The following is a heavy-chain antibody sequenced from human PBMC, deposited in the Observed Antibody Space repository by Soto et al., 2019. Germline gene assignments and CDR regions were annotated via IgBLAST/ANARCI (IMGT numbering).Heavy chain of an antibody. V-gene: IGHV2-5*02. J-gene: IGHJ4*01. CDR2: IYWDDDK. CDR3: AHSQVYACFDY. D-gene: IGHD4-17*01. Sequence: QITLKESGPPLVKPTQTLTLTCTFSGFSLSTSGVGVGWIRQPPGKALEWLALIYWDDDKRYSPSLKSRLTXPIXPAQNHVVLTITNMHPLDTPTYYCAHSQVYACFDYWGHGTLVPVS. CDR1: GFSLSTSGVG.